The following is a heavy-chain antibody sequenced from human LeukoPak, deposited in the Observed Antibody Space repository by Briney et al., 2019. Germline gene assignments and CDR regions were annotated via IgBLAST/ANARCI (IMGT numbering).Heavy chain of an antibody. V-gene: IGHV3-30*02. D-gene: IGHD5/OR15-5a*01. J-gene: IGHJ6*03. CDR2: IRYDGSNK. CDR3: ARDSVGVSVSFYYYYMNV. Sequence: GGSLRLSCAASGFTFSSYGMHWVRQAPGKGLEWVAFIRYDGSNKYYADSVKGRFTISRDNSKNTLYLQMNSLRAEDTAVYFCARDSVGVSVSFYYYYMNVWGEGTAVTVSS. CDR1: GFTFSSYG.